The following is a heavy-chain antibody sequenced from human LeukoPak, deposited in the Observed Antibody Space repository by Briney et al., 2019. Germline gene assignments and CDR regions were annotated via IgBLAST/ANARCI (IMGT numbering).Heavy chain of an antibody. V-gene: IGHV4-38-2*01. CDR3: ARQSESWHLYYFDY. CDR2: IYHSGST. J-gene: IGHJ4*02. CDR1: GYSISSGYY. D-gene: IGHD1-26*01. Sequence: SETLSLTCAVSGYSISSGYYWGWIRQPPGKGLEWIGSIYHSGSTYYNPSLKSRVTISVDTSKNQFSLKLSSVTAADTAVYYCARQSESWHLYYFDYWGQGTLVTVSS.